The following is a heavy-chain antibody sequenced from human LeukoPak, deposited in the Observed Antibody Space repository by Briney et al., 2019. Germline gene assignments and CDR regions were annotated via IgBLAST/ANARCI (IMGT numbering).Heavy chain of an antibody. CDR3: ARSSSWGGGYSFDY. V-gene: IGHV1-46*01. D-gene: IGHD6-13*01. Sequence: ASVKVSCKASGYTFTSYYMHWVRQAPGQGLEWMGIINPSGGSTSYAQKFQGRVTMTTDMSTSTVYMHLSSLRSEDTAVYYCARSSSWGGGYSFDYWGQGTLVTVSS. J-gene: IGHJ4*02. CDR1: GYTFTSYY. CDR2: INPSGGST.